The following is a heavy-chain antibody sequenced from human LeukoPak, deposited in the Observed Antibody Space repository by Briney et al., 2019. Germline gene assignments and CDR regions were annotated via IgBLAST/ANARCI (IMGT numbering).Heavy chain of an antibody. CDR1: GFTLSSYR. V-gene: IGHV3-21*01. CDR3: ARDETYGDYVFDY. Sequence: GGSLRLSCAASGFTLSSYRMNWVRQAPVKGLEWVSSISSSSSYKYYTDSVKGRFTISRDNAKNSLYLQMNSLRAEDTAVYYCARDETYGDYVFDYWGQGTLVTVSS. CDR2: ISSSSSYK. J-gene: IGHJ4*02. D-gene: IGHD4-17*01.